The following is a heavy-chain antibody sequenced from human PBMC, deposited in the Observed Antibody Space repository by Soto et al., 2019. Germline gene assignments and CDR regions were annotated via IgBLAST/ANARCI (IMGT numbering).Heavy chain of an antibody. Sequence: QVQLVQSGDEMKQPGASVKLSCQASGYIFIHCFMHWVRQAPGQGLEWMGGINPSSGTTTYAQKFQGIVTVTRDTSTSTVYMELSSLGSGDTAMYYCSRSLGEATSLFDYWGQGSLVTVSA. J-gene: IGHJ4*02. D-gene: IGHD1-26*01. V-gene: IGHV1-46*01. CDR2: INPSSGTT. CDR3: SRSLGEATSLFDY. CDR1: GYIFIHCF.